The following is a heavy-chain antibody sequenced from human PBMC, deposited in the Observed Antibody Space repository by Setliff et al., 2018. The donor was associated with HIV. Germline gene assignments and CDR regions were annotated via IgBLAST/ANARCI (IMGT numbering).Heavy chain of an antibody. D-gene: IGHD1-26*01. V-gene: IGHV3-21*01. CDR1: GFTFRSYS. CDR3: ARVVPPHWIVRDTTHFDY. CDR2: ISSSSSYM. J-gene: IGHJ4*02. Sequence: PGGSLRLSCAASGFTFRSYSMNWVRQAPGKGLEWVSSISSSSSYMYYADSVKGRFTISRDNAKKSLYLQMNSLRPEDTGVYYCARVVPPHWIVRDTTHFDYWGQGTLVTVSS.